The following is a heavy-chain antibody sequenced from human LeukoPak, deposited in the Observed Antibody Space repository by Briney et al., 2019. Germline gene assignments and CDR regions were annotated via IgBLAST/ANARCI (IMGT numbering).Heavy chain of an antibody. Sequence: GGPLRLSCAASGFTFSSYAMSWVRQAPGKGLEWVSAISGSGGNTYYADSVKGRFTISRDNSKNTLYLQMNSLRAADTAVYYCAKDRRITMAGTVDYFDYWGQGTLVTVSS. J-gene: IGHJ4*02. D-gene: IGHD6-19*01. CDR3: AKDRRITMAGTVDYFDY. CDR1: GFTFSSYA. CDR2: ISGSGGNT. V-gene: IGHV3-23*01.